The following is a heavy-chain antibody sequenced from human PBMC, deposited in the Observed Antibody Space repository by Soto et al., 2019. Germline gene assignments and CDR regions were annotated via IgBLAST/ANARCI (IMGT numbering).Heavy chain of an antibody. CDR1: GYTFTSYG. Sequence: ASVKVSSKASGYTFTSYGFSWVRQAPGQGLEWMGWINAYSGSTNYAENFQDRVTMTTDTSTTTAYMELRSLRSDDSAVYFCARQRDYYYHMDVWGKGTTVTVSS. CDR3: ARQRDYYYHMDV. J-gene: IGHJ6*03. CDR2: INAYSGST. V-gene: IGHV1-18*01.